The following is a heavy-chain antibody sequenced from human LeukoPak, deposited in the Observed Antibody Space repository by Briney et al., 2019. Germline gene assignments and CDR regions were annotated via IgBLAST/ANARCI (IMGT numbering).Heavy chain of an antibody. J-gene: IGHJ4*02. CDR1: GGSISSYY. CDR2: IYYSGST. D-gene: IGHD5-24*01. V-gene: IGHV4-59*01. CDR3: ARGGMATFY. Sequence: SETLSLTCTVSGGSISSYYWSWLRQPPGKGLEWIGYIYYSGSTNYNPSLKSRVTISVDTSKNQFSLKLSSVTAADTAVYYCARGGMATFYWGQGTLVTVSS.